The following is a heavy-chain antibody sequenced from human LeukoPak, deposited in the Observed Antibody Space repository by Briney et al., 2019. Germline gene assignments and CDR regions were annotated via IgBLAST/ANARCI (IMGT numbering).Heavy chain of an antibody. V-gene: IGHV3-23*01. CDR2: ISGSGGST. CDR3: AKDYRITMVRGVIQYFDY. Sequence: GGSLRLSCAASGFTFSSYAMSWVRQAPGKGLEWVSAISGSGGSTYYADSVEGRFTISRDNSKNTLYLQMNSLRAEDTAVYYCAKDYRITMVRGVIQYFDYWGQGTLVTVSS. D-gene: IGHD3-10*01. J-gene: IGHJ4*02. CDR1: GFTFSSYA.